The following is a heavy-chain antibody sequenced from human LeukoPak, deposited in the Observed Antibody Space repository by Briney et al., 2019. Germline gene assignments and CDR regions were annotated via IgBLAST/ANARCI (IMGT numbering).Heavy chain of an antibody. CDR3: ARAFALGGAMVTSYWFDP. V-gene: IGHV1-2*02. D-gene: IGHD5-18*01. CDR1: GYTFTGYY. J-gene: IGHJ5*02. CDR2: TNPNSGGT. Sequence: ASVKVSCKASGYTFTGYYMHWVRQAPGQGLEWMGWTNPNSGGTNYAQKFQGRVTMTRDTSISTAYVELSRLRSDDTAVYYCARAFALGGAMVTSYWFDPWGQGTLVTVSS.